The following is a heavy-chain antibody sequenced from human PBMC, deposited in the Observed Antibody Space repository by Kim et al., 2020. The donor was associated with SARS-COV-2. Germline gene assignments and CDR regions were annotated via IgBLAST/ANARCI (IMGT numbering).Heavy chain of an antibody. V-gene: IGHV3-49*03. Sequence: GGSLRLSCTASGFTFGDYAMSWFRQAPGKGLEWVGFIRSKAYGGTTEYAASVKGRFTISRDDSKSIAYLQMNSLKTEDTALYYCSRFYFGSGSTGRRPRTYWFDPWGQGTLVTVSS. J-gene: IGHJ5*02. D-gene: IGHD3-10*01. CDR2: IRSKAYGGTT. CDR3: SRFYFGSGSTGRRPRTYWFDP. CDR1: GFTFGDYA.